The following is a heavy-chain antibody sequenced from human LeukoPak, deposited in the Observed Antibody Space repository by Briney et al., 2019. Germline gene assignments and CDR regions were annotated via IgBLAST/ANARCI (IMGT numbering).Heavy chain of an antibody. CDR1: GYTFSGYW. D-gene: IGHD2-2*01. Sequence: LGESLKISCKGSGYTFSGYWIAWVRQMPGKGLEWMGIIYPGDSDTRYSPSFQGQVTISADKSISTAYLQWSSLKASDTAMYYCARHFLVVPAAMNAFDIWGQGTMVTVSS. V-gene: IGHV5-51*01. J-gene: IGHJ3*02. CDR3: ARHFLVVPAAMNAFDI. CDR2: IYPGDSDT.